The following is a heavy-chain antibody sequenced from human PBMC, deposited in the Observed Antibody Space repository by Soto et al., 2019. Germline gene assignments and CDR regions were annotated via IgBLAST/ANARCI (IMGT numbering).Heavy chain of an antibody. Sequence: QITLKGSGPPLVKPTQTLTLTCTLSGLSLSSSGVGLGWIRQTPGKALAWLALIYWNGDKHYNPSLKTRLTITKDTSKNQAVLTMTNVDPVDTATYYCARGLATLPVFAFDIWDQGTVVIVSS. J-gene: IGHJ3*02. D-gene: IGHD6-6*01. CDR1: GLSLSSSGVG. CDR2: IYWNGDK. V-gene: IGHV2-5*01. CDR3: ARGLATLPVFAFDI.